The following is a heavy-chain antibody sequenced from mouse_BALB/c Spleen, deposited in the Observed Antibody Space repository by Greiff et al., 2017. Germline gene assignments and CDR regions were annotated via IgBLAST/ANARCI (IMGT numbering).Heavy chain of an antibody. CDR3: ARQYYGSSYDYAMDY. J-gene: IGHJ4*01. D-gene: IGHD1-1*01. V-gene: IGHV5-12-2*01. Sequence: EVKLVESGGGLVQPGGSLKLSCAASGFTFSSYTMSWVRQTPEKRLEWVAYISNGGGSTYYPDTVKGRFTISGDNAKNTLYLQMSSLKSEDTAMYYCARQYYGSSYDYAMDYWGQGTSVTVSA. CDR1: GFTFSSYT. CDR2: ISNGGGST.